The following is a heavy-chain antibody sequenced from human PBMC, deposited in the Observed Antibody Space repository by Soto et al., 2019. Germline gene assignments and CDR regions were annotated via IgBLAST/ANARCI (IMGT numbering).Heavy chain of an antibody. V-gene: IGHV3-23*01. Sequence: PGGSLRLSCAATGFTFSVYAMTWVRQAPGKGLEWVSAVTANGGSTYSADSVKGRFTISRDNSKNTLFLQMNSLRAEDTAVYYCASLGVGDWANYYYYYGMDAWGQGTTVTVSS. CDR3: ASLGVGDWANYYYYYGMDA. CDR1: GFTFSVYA. D-gene: IGHD2-21*02. J-gene: IGHJ6*02. CDR2: VTANGGST.